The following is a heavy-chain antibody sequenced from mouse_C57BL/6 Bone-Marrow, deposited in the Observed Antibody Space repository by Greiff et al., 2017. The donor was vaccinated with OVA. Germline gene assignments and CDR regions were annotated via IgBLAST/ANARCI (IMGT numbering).Heavy chain of an antibody. CDR1: GYTFTDYY. V-gene: IGHV1-19*01. CDR3: ARWRYYGSSYGY. J-gene: IGHJ2*01. CDR2: INPYNGGT. D-gene: IGHD1-1*01. Sequence: VQLQQSGPVLVKPGASVKMSCKASGYTFTDYYMNWVKQSHGKSLEWIGVINPYNGGTSYNQKFKGKATLTVDKSSSTAYMELNSLTSEDSAVYYCARWRYYGSSYGYWGQGTTLTVSS.